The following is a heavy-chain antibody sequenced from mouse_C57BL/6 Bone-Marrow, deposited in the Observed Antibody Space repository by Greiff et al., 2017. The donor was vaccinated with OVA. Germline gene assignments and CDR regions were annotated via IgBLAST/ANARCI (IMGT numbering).Heavy chain of an antibody. J-gene: IGHJ2*01. V-gene: IGHV1-64*01. D-gene: IGHD6-1*01. CDR3: ARSRGSAFYYFDY. CDR1: GYTFTSYW. Sequence: VQLQQPGAELVKPGASVKLSCKASGYTFTSYWMHWVKQRPGQGLEWIGMIHPNSGSTNYNEKFKSKATLTVDKSSSTAYMQLSSLTSEDSAVYYCARSRGSAFYYFDYWGQGTTLTVSS. CDR2: IHPNSGST.